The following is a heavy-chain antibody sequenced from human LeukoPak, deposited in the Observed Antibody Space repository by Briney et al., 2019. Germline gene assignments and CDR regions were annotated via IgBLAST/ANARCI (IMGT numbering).Heavy chain of an antibody. CDR3: ARSTSVNWNYLNY. D-gene: IGHD1-7*01. CDR2: IRYDGSNK. Sequence: GGSLRLSCAASGFTFSSYGMHWVRQAPGKGLEWVAFIRYDGSNKYYADSVKGRFTISRDNSKNTLYLQMNSLRAEDTAVYYCARSTSVNWNYLNYWGQGTLVTVSS. J-gene: IGHJ4*02. V-gene: IGHV3-30*02. CDR1: GFTFSSYG.